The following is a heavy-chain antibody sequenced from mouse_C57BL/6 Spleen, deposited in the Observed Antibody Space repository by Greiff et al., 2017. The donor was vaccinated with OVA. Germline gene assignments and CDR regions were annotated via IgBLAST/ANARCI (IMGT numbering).Heavy chain of an antibody. Sequence: EVQLQQSGPVLVKPGASVKMSCKASGYTFTDYYMNWVKQSHGKSLEWIGVINPYNGGTSYNQKFKGKATLTVDKSSSTAYMELNSLTSEDSAVYYCARDTGLLLAYWGQGTLVTVSA. V-gene: IGHV1-19*01. D-gene: IGHD1-1*01. J-gene: IGHJ3*01. CDR1: GYTFTDYY. CDR3: ARDTGLLLAY. CDR2: INPYNGGT.